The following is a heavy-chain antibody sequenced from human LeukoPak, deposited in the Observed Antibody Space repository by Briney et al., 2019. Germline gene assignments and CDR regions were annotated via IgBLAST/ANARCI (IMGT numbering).Heavy chain of an antibody. D-gene: IGHD2-15*01. Sequence: GRSLRLSCAASGFTFSSYAMSWVRQAPGKGLEWVSAISGSGGSTYYADSVEGRFTISRDNSKNTLYLQMNSLRAEDTAVYYCAKGLLGYCSGGSCYPIDYWGQGTLVTVSS. V-gene: IGHV3-23*01. CDR2: ISGSGGST. J-gene: IGHJ4*02. CDR3: AKGLLGYCSGGSCYPIDY. CDR1: GFTFSSYA.